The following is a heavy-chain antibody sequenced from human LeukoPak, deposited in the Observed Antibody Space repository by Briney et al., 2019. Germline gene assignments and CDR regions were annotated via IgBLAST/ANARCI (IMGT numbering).Heavy chain of an antibody. J-gene: IGHJ6*02. D-gene: IGHD6-13*01. Sequence: GASVKVSCKVSGYTLTELSMHWVRQAPGKGLEWMGGFDPEDGETIYAQKFQGRVTMTEDTSTDTAYMELSSLRSEDTAVYYCATDAPQYSSSWYSPYYYYYGMDVWGRGTTVTVSS. CDR3: ATDAPQYSSSWYSPYYYYYGMDV. CDR1: GYTLTELS. CDR2: FDPEDGET. V-gene: IGHV1-24*01.